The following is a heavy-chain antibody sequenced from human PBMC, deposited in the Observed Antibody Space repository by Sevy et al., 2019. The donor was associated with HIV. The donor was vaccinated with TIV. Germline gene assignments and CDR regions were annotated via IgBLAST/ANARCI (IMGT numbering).Heavy chain of an antibody. CDR3: AKSRTSSRGMDF. Sequence: GGSLRLSCVASGFTFDDNAMHWVRQAPGKDLEWVSGICWNSDKIGYADSVKGRFTISRDNAKNSLYLQMNSLRTEDTALYYCAKSRTSSRGMDFWGQGTTVTVSS. CDR1: GFTFDDNA. V-gene: IGHV3-9*01. J-gene: IGHJ6*02. CDR2: ICWNSDKI. D-gene: IGHD6-6*01.